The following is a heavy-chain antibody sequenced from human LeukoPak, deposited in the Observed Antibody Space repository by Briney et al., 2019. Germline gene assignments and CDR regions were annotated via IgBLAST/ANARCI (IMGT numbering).Heavy chain of an antibody. J-gene: IGHJ6*03. D-gene: IGHD2-15*01. CDR2: INHNSGGT. Sequence: ASVKVSCKASGYTFTGYYMNWVRQAPGQGLEWMGWINHNSGGTNYAQKFQGRVTMTRDTSIRTAYMELNRLTSDDTAVYYCARFPGSAEYRHYYYMDVWGKGTTVTVSS. CDR1: GYTFTGYY. V-gene: IGHV1-2*02. CDR3: ARFPGSAEYRHYYYMDV.